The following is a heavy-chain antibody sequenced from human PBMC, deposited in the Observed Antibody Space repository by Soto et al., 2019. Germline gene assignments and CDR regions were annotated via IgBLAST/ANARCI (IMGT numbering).Heavy chain of an antibody. J-gene: IGHJ2*01. Sequence: EVQVLQSGGGLVRPGGSLRLSCAASGLTFSRFAMSWVRQAPGKGLEWVATIHGSGAITNYADSVRGRFTISRDNSKDTMYLQLNTLRVEDTAVYYCAKDKGPGSYTNWCFDVWGRGTLVTVSS. D-gene: IGHD3-10*01. V-gene: IGHV3-23*01. CDR1: GLTFSRFA. CDR2: IHGSGAIT. CDR3: AKDKGPGSYTNWCFDV.